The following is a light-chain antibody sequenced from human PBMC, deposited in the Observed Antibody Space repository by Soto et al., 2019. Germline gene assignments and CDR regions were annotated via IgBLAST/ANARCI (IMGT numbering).Light chain of an antibody. V-gene: IGKV1-39*01. CDR1: QTISNY. J-gene: IGKJ2*01. CDR3: QLSYSTPYT. Sequence: DIQMTQSPSSLSVSVGDRVTITCRASQTISNYLNWYQQKPGTAPQLLMYASFNLQSGVPSRFSGSGSGTDFTLTISSLQLEDFATYYCQLSYSTPYTVGQGTNLEI. CDR2: ASF.